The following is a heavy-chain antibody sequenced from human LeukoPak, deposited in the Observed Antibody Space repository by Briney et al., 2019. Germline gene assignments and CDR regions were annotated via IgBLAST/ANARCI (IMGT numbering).Heavy chain of an antibody. CDR2: INPNSGGT. CDR3: ARIVIVGATNWFDP. Sequence: ASVKVSCKASGYTFTGYYMHWVRQAPGQGLEWMGWINPNSGGTNYAQKFQGRVTMTRDTSISTAYMELSRLRSDDMAVYYCARIVIVGATNWFDPWGQGTLVTVSS. D-gene: IGHD1-26*01. V-gene: IGHV1-2*02. CDR1: GYTFTGYY. J-gene: IGHJ5*02.